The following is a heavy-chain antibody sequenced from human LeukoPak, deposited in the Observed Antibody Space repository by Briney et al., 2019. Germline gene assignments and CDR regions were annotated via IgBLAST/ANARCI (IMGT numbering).Heavy chain of an antibody. J-gene: IGHJ4*02. CDR2: IISDGSST. CDR3: ARALYCSGGSCYYNFDY. V-gene: IGHV3-74*01. CDR1: GFTFSSYW. Sequence: GGSLRLSCAASGFTFSSYWMHWVRQAPGEGLVWVSRIISDGSSTSYADSVKGRFTISRDNAKNTLYLQMNSLRAEDTAVYYCARALYCSGGSCYYNFDYWGQGTLVTVSS. D-gene: IGHD2-15*01.